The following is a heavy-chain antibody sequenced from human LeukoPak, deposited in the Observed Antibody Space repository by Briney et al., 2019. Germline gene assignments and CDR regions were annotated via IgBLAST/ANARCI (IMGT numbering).Heavy chain of an antibody. CDR1: GFTFSSDG. V-gene: IGHV3-33*01. CDR2: KWYDGSNK. Sequence: GGSLRLSCAASGFTFSSDGMHWVRQAPGKGLEWVAVKWYDGSNKYYADSVKGRFTISRDNSKNTLYLQMNSLRAEDTAVYYCARDLTQLWDYFDYWGQGTLVTVSS. J-gene: IGHJ4*02. CDR3: ARDLTQLWDYFDY. D-gene: IGHD3-10*01.